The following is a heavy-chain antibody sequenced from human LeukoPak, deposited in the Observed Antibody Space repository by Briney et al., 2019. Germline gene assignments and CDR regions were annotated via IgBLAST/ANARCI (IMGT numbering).Heavy chain of an antibody. CDR1: GFTFSKDW. CDR2: IKSKADGGTA. Sequence: GGSLRLSCAASGFTFSKDWMSWVRQAPGKGLEWVGRIKSKADGGTADYATPVKGRFTISRDDSKNTLYLQMNRLKTEDTAVYYCTTYNDKDAFNIWGQGTMVTVSS. J-gene: IGHJ3*02. D-gene: IGHD1-1*01. V-gene: IGHV3-15*01. CDR3: TTYNDKDAFNI.